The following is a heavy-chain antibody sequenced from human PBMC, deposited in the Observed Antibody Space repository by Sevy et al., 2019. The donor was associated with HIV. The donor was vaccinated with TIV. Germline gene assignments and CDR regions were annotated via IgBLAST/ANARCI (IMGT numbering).Heavy chain of an antibody. CDR2: ISDSGTST. CDR1: GFTFSSFA. CDR3: AKALHSVYFGMDV. J-gene: IGHJ6*02. V-gene: IGHV3-23*01. D-gene: IGHD6-13*01. Sequence: GGSLRLSCAASGFTFSSFAMSWVRQAPGKGLEWVSVISDSGTSTYYADSVKGRFTISRDNSKNTLYLQMNSLRAEDTAVYYCAKALHSVYFGMDVWGQGTTVTASS.